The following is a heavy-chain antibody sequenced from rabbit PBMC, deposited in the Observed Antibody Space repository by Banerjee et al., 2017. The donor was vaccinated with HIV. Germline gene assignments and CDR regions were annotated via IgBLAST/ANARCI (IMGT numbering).Heavy chain of an antibody. V-gene: IGHV1S47*01. D-gene: IGHD2-1*01. Sequence: EESGGDLFQPGGSLTLTCKASGIDFSSYGISWVRQAPGKGLEWIAYIYPDYGSTDYASWVNGRFTISLDNAQNTVFLQMTSLTAADTATYFCAREDYSYDDYGDYSLWGQGTLVTVS. CDR2: IYPDYGST. CDR1: GIDFSSYG. J-gene: IGHJ4*01. CDR3: AREDYSYDDYGDYSL.